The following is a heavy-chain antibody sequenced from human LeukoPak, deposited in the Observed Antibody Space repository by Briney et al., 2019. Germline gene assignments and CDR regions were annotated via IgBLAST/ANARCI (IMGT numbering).Heavy chain of an antibody. CDR3: AKDGYSGSYSYMDV. V-gene: IGHV3-23*01. CDR2: ISVSGDRT. Sequence: GGSLRLSCAASGFTFSDFYMSWIRQAPGKGLEWLSVISVSGDRTYYADSVKGRFAISRDNSKNTLYLQMNSLRAEDTAVYYCAKDGYSGSYSYMDVWGKGTTVTVSS. J-gene: IGHJ6*03. CDR1: GFTFSDFY. D-gene: IGHD1-26*01.